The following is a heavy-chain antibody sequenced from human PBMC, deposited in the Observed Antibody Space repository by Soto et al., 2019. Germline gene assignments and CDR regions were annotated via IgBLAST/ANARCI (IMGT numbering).Heavy chain of an antibody. D-gene: IGHD1-1*01. CDR2: IYLYDDK. CDR1: GFSLSTSGLG. Sequence: QITLKESGPTLVKPTQTLTLTCTFSGFSLSTSGLGVGWIRQPPGKALAWLGIIYLYDDKPYSPSLRSRFTNNKDTLKNQVFLTMNNMDPVDTATYYCAHAYKNNWFHYGFDICGRGTMVTVSS. CDR3: AHAYKNNWFHYGFDI. J-gene: IGHJ3*02. V-gene: IGHV2-5*01.